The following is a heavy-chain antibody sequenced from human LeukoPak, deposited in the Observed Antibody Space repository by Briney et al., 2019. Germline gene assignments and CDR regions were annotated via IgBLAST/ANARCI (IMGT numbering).Heavy chain of an antibody. V-gene: IGHV4-61*02. J-gene: IGHJ4*02. CDR2: IYTSGST. D-gene: IGHD3-10*01. CDR3: ARDLYCGSGSYDF. Sequence: SETLSLTCTVSGGSISSGSYYWSWIRQPARKGLEWIGRIYTSGSTNYNPSLKSRVTISVDTSKNQFSLKLSSVTAADTAVYYCARDLYCGSGSYDFWGQGTLVTVSS. CDR1: GGSISSGSYY.